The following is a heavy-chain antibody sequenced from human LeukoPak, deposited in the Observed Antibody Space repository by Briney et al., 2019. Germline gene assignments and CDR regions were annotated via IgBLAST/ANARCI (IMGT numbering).Heavy chain of an antibody. J-gene: IGHJ4*02. D-gene: IGHD2-2*01. V-gene: IGHV3-30*02. CDR3: AKDSGRYCSSTSCSPDY. Sequence: PGGSLRLSCAVSGFTFSSYGMHWVRQAPGKGLEWVAFIRSDGSNKYYADSVKGRFTISRDDSKNTLYLQMNSLRAEDTAIYYCAKDSGRYCSSTSCSPDYWGQGTLVTVSS. CDR1: GFTFSSYG. CDR2: IRSDGSNK.